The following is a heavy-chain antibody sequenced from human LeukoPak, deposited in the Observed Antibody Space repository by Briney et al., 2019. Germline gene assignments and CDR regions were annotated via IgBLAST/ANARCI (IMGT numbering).Heavy chain of an antibody. V-gene: IGHV4-39*01. CDR1: GGSISSSSYY. CDR2: IYYSGST. CDR3: ARPTIQWLGNPDYYFDY. Sequence: SETLSLTCTVSGGSISSSSYYWGWIRQPPGKGLEWIGSIYYSGSTYYNPSLKSRVTISVDTSKNQFSLKLSSVTAADTAVYYCARPTIQWLGNPDYYFDYWGQGTLVTASS. J-gene: IGHJ4*02. D-gene: IGHD6-19*01.